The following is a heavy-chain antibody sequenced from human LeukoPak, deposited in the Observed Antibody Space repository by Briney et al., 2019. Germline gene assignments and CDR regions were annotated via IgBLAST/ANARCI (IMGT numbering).Heavy chain of an antibody. D-gene: IGHD3-10*01. J-gene: IGHJ3*02. CDR3: AKDTAKVGGFRDAFDI. V-gene: IGHV3-21*04. Sequence: MPGGSLRLSCAASGFTFSSYSMNWVRQAPGKGLEWVSSISSSSSYIYYADSVKGRFTISRDNSKNTLYLQMNSLRAEDTAVYYCAKDTAKVGGFRDAFDIWGQGTMVTVSS. CDR1: GFTFSSYS. CDR2: ISSSSSYI.